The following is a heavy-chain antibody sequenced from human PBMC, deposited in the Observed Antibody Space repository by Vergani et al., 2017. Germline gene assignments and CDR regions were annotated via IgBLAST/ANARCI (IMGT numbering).Heavy chain of an antibody. CDR2: IYSGGST. V-gene: IGHV3-53*01. J-gene: IGHJ4*02. CDR1: GFTVSSNY. D-gene: IGHD3-22*01. Sequence: EVQLVESGGGLVQPGGSLRLSCAASGFTVSSNYMTWVRQAPGKGLEWVSVIYSGGSTYYADSVKGRFTISRDNSKNTLYLQMNSLRAEDTAVYCCASGRRVYYDSSGYYYYWGQGTLVTVSS. CDR3: ASGRRVYYDSSGYYYY.